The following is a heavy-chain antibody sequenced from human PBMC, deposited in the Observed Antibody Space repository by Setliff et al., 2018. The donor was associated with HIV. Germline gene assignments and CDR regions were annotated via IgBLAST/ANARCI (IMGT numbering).Heavy chain of an antibody. D-gene: IGHD3-3*01. CDR3: ARGNNDLESFDY. Sequence: SETLSLTCNVSGDSLNTYYWSWIRQSGGKGLEWIGRIYASGKTTLNPSLKSRVRMSVDTSKSQFSLKLTSVTASDTAVYYCARGNNDLESFDYWGQGALVTVSS. J-gene: IGHJ4*02. CDR1: GDSLNTYY. V-gene: IGHV4-4*07. CDR2: IYASGKT.